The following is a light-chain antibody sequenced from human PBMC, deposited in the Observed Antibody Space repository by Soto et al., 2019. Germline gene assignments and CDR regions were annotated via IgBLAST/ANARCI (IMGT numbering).Light chain of an antibody. CDR3: RHYYTYPIS. CDR1: QSIRSW. CDR2: EAS. J-gene: IGKJ5*01. V-gene: IGKV1-5*03. Sequence: DIKMTQSPSTLSASVGDRVTITCRASQSIRSWLAWYQQKPGRAPNLLIYEASTLESGVPSRFSGSGSGTEFTLTISSLQPDDFATYYCRHYYTYPISFGQGTRLEIK.